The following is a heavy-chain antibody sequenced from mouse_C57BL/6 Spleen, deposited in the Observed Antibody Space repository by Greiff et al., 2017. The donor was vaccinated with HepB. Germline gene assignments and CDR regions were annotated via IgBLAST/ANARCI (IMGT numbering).Heavy chain of an antibody. CDR1: GYAFSSYW. CDR2: IYPGDGDT. J-gene: IGHJ4*01. CDR3: ARLVYYDYDDAMDY. Sequence: QVQLQQSGAELVKPGASVKISCKASGYAFSSYWMNWVKQRPGKGLEWIGQIYPGDGDTNYNGKLKGKATLTADKSSSTAYMQISSLTSEDSAVYFCARLVYYDYDDAMDYWGQGTSVTVSS. D-gene: IGHD2-4*01. V-gene: IGHV1-80*01.